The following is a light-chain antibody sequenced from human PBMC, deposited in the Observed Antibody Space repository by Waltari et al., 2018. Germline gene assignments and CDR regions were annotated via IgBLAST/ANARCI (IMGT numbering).Light chain of an antibody. CDR3: ATWDDSLNAVI. Sequence: QSVLTQPPSPSGPPGQRVPISCSGSSSNIGSNTPPWYQQFPGTAPKLLIYNNNQRPSGVPDRFSGSKSGTSASLAISGLQSEDEADYYCATWDDSLNAVIFGGGTKLTVL. CDR2: NNN. V-gene: IGLV1-44*01. CDR1: SSNIGSNT. J-gene: IGLJ2*01.